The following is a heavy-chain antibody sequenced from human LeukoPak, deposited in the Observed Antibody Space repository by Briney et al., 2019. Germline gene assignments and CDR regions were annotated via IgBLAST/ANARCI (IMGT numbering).Heavy chain of an antibody. J-gene: IGHJ6*03. V-gene: IGHV3-23*01. CDR2: ISGSGGST. CDR1: GFTFSSYG. D-gene: IGHD3-10*01. Sequence: GGSLRLSCVASGFTFSSYGMSWVRQAPGKGLEWVSAISGSGGSTHYADSVKGRFTISRDNSKNTLYLQVNSLRAEDTAVYYCSSMVGFGELFSYYYYMDVWGKGTTVTIAS. CDR3: SSMVGFGELFSYYYYMDV.